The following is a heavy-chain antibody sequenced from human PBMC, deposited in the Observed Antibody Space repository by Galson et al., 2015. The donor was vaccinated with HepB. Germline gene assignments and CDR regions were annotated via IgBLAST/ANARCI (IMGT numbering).Heavy chain of an antibody. CDR1: GGSISSNIYY. J-gene: IGHJ4*02. D-gene: IGHD2-21*02. CDR2: IYKTGVT. Sequence: SETLSLTCNVSGGSISSNIYYWGWIRQPPGKGLEYIGSIYKTGVTYHNPSLKSRVTMSVDTSENQFSLKLSSVTAADTAVYYCARHKYGKSRGLRQYYFDSWGQGNLVTVSS. CDR3: ARHKYGKSRGLRQYYFDS. V-gene: IGHV4-39*01.